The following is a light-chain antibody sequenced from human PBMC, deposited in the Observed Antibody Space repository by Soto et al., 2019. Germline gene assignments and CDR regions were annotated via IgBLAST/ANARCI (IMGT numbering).Light chain of an antibody. CDR1: QAFGSN. V-gene: IGKV3-15*01. CDR3: QHFNKWPHMPA. CDR2: DAS. J-gene: IGKJ4*01. Sequence: IVLTQSPATLSVSPGERATLSCRASQAFGSNLAWYQQRPGQAPRLLIYDASTRATGIPHRFSGGGSGTEFTLTISSLQSDDFAVYYCQHFNKWPHMPAFGGGTKLAIK.